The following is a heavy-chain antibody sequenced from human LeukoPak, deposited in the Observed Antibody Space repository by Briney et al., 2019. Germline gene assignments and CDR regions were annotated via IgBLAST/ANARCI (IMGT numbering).Heavy chain of an antibody. CDR3: ARSSYSSSSSV. CDR2: INSDGSEG. CDR1: GFTFSGFW. J-gene: IGHJ3*01. Sequence: GGSLRLSRAVSGFTFSGFWMSWSRQAPGKGLEWVASINSDGSEGYYADVVKGRFTISRDNAKNSLYLQINSLRAEDTAVYYCARSSYSSSSSVWGQGTMVTVSS. V-gene: IGHV3-7*03. D-gene: IGHD6-6*01.